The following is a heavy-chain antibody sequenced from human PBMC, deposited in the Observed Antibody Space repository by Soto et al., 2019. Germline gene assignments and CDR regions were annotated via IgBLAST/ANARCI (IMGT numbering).Heavy chain of an antibody. Sequence: TSETLSLTCTVSGDSIRPYYWTRIRQPPGKGLEWIGYVYYSGSVNYKSSLKSRVTMSVDTSKNQFSLRLNSVTAADTAVYYCARVTYDSFTAYSYYFDYWGQGTLVTVSS. J-gene: IGHJ4*02. CDR1: GDSIRPYY. V-gene: IGHV4-59*01. CDR3: ARVTYDSFTAYSYYFDY. D-gene: IGHD3-9*01. CDR2: VYYSGSV.